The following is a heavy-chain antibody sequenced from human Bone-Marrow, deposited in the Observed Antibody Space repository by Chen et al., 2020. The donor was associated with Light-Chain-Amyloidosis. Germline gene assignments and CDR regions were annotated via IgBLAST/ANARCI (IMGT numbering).Heavy chain of an antibody. V-gene: IGHV3-53*01. CDR3: ARDPEISSGGFDL. J-gene: IGHJ2*01. CDR1: GFAVSDNY. D-gene: IGHD6-25*01. Sequence: EVQLVESGGGLIQPGGSLRLSCAASGFAVSDNYMSWVRQAPGKGLEWVSLIYPGGTTYYAYSVKGRFTISRDNSKNTLYLQMNSLRADDSAVYYCARDPEISSGGFDLWGRGTLVTVSS. CDR2: IYPGGTT.